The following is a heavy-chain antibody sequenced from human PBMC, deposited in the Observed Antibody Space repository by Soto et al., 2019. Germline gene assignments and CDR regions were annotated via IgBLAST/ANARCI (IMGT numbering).Heavy chain of an antibody. CDR1: GYTFTSYA. CDR2: INAGNSDT. V-gene: IGHV1-3*01. CDR3: ARDVIPDY. J-gene: IGHJ4*02. D-gene: IGHD2-21*01. Sequence: ASVKVSCKASGYTFTSYAMHWVRQAPGQRLEWMGWINAGNSDTKYSQKFQGRVTITRDTSASTAYMELSSLRSEDTAVYYCARDVIPDYWGQGTLVTVSS.